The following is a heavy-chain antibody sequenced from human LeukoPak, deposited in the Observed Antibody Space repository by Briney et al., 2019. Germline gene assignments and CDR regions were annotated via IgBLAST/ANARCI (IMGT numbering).Heavy chain of an antibody. CDR1: GFTFRNYG. CDR3: ASCGDSSSWYYYYYYMDV. D-gene: IGHD6-13*01. Sequence: GRSLRLSCVASGFTFRNYGMHWVRQAPGKGLEWVANIKQDGSEKYYVDSVKGRFTMSRDNAKNSLYLQMNSLRAEDTAVYYCASCGDSSSWYYYYYYMDVWGKGTTVTISS. J-gene: IGHJ6*03. V-gene: IGHV3-7*01. CDR2: IKQDGSEK.